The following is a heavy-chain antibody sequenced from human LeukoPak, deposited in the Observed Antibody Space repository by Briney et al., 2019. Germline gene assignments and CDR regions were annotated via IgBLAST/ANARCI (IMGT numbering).Heavy chain of an antibody. V-gene: IGHV4-39*01. Sequence: SETLSLTCSVSGGSISSSSYYWGWIRQPPGKGLEWIGSINDSGDTYHNPSLKSRVTISVDTSKHQFSLKLSSVPAADTAVYYCASPSSSSSSYDYWGQGTLVTVSS. CDR3: ASPSSSSSSYDY. D-gene: IGHD6-6*01. CDR1: GGSISSSSYY. J-gene: IGHJ4*02. CDR2: INDSGDT.